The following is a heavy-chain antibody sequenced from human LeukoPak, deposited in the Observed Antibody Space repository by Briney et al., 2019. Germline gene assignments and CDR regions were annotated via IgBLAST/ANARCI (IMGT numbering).Heavy chain of an antibody. CDR3: VKDFLYYDILTAPIDY. V-gene: IGHV1-69*13. J-gene: IGHJ4*02. Sequence: SVKLSCKASGGTFSSYAISWVRQAPGQGLEWMGGIIPIFGTANYAQKFQGRVTITADESTSTAYMELSSLRSEDTAVYYCVKDFLYYDILTAPIDYWGQGTLVTVSS. CDR2: IIPIFGTA. CDR1: GGTFSSYA. D-gene: IGHD3-9*01.